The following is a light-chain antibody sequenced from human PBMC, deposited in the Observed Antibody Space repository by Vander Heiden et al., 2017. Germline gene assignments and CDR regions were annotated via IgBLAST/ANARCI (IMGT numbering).Light chain of an antibody. J-gene: IGLJ1*01. CDR2: EVS. Sequence: QSALTQPASVAGSPGQSLTISCTGTSSDVGSYNSVSCYQQHPGNAPKLMVYEVSMRPSGVSNRFCGSKSGYTATVTIARLQAEEAADYYWSSETSSSTKDVFGSGTKGTVL. CDR3: SSETSSSTKDV. CDR1: SSDVGSYNS. V-gene: IGLV2-14*01.